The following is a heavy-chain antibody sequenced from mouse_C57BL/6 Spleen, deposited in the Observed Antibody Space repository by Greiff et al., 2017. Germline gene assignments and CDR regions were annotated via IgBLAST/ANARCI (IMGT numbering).Heavy chain of an antibody. CDR3: TTSDYYGSSYGYFDY. J-gene: IGHJ2*01. CDR1: GFNIKDYY. CDR2: IDPEDGDT. D-gene: IGHD1-1*01. V-gene: IGHV14-1*01. Sequence: VQLQQSGAELVRPGASVKLSCTASGFNIKDYYMHWVKQRPEQGLEWIGRIDPEDGDTEYAPKFQGKATMTADTSSNTAYLQLSSLTSEDTAVYYCTTSDYYGSSYGYFDYWGQGTTLTVSS.